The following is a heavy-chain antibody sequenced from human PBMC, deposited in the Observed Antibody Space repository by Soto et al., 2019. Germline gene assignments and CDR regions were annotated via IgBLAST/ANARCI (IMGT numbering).Heavy chain of an antibody. J-gene: IGHJ5*02. CDR2: RNHKGST. CDR1: VGCFGGYY. CDR3: ARMIRGVGSGATKYNWFDP. Sequence: QVHLQQWAAGLLKPSETLSLTCAVYVGCFGGYYWSWIRQPPGKALGWMGERNHKGSTNYNPSLKSRRNISVDTSKNQFSLKLTSVTAADTAVYYCARMIRGVGSGATKYNWFDPWGQGTLVTVSS. V-gene: IGHV4-34*01. D-gene: IGHD3-10*01.